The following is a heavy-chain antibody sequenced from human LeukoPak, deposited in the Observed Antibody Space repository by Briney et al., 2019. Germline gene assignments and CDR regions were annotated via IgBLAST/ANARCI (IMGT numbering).Heavy chain of an antibody. V-gene: IGHV1-2*04. CDR3: AREGLYYDSSGYCDY. Sequence: ASVKVSCKASGYTFTSYAMHWVRQAPGQGLEWMGWINPNSGGTNYAQKFQGWVTMTRDTSISTAYMELSRLRSDDTAVYYCAREGLYYDSSGYCDYWGQGTLVTVSS. D-gene: IGHD3-22*01. CDR2: INPNSGGT. J-gene: IGHJ4*02. CDR1: GYTFTSYA.